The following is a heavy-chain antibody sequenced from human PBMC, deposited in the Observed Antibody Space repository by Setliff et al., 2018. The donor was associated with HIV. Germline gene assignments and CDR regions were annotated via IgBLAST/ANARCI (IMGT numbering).Heavy chain of an antibody. CDR2: IIPIFGTA. Sequence: SVKVSCKASGGTFDSHAISWVRQAPGQGLEWMGGIIPIFGTANYAQKFQGRVTITTDESTSTAYMELSSLRSEDTAVYYCARENYDGNSWDIWGQGTMVTVSS. CDR3: ARENYDGNSWDI. V-gene: IGHV1-69*05. D-gene: IGHD5-12*01. J-gene: IGHJ3*02. CDR1: GGTFDSHA.